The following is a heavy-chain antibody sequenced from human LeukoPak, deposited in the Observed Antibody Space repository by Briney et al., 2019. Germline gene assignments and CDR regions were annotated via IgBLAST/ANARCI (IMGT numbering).Heavy chain of an antibody. D-gene: IGHD6-19*01. CDR2: IYGGGST. J-gene: IGHJ4*02. V-gene: IGHV3-53*01. CDR3: ASWPGGWYGEDS. CDR1: GFTVSSNY. Sequence: GGSLRLSCEASGFTVSSNYMSWVRQAPGKGLEWVSVIYGGGSTYYADSVKGRFTISRDTSKNTLYLQMNSLRAEDTAVYYCASWPGGWYGEDSWGQGTLVTVSS.